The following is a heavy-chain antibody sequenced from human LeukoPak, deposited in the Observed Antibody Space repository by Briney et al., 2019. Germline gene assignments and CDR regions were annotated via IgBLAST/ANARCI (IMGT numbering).Heavy chain of an antibody. V-gene: IGHV4-59*08. J-gene: IGHJ4*02. Sequence: SETLSLTCTVSGGSISSYYWSWIRQPPGKGLEWIGYIYYSGSTNYNPSLKSRVTISVDTSKNQFSLKLSSVTAADTAVYYCARVLGSGTQGEDYWGQGTLVTVSS. CDR1: GGSISSYY. CDR2: IYYSGST. D-gene: IGHD3-10*01. CDR3: ARVLGSGTQGEDY.